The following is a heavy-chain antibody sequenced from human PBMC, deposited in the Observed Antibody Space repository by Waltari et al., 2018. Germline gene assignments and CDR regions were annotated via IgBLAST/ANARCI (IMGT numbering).Heavy chain of an antibody. CDR2: IWYDGSNK. V-gene: IGHV3-33*08. CDR3: ARGAGGGDY. J-gene: IGHJ4*02. Sequence: QVQLVESGGGVVQPGRSLRLSCAASGFTFSSSGRHWVRQAPGQGLEWVAVIWYDGSNKYYADSVKGRFTISRDNSKNTLYLQMNSLRAEDTAVYYCARGAGGGDYWGQGTLVTVSS. CDR1: GFTFSSSG. D-gene: IGHD1-26*01.